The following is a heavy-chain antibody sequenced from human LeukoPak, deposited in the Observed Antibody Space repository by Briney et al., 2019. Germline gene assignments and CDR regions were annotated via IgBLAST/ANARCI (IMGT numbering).Heavy chain of an antibody. CDR3: ARLPFCGGDCYPNWFDP. D-gene: IGHD2-21*01. J-gene: IGHJ5*02. V-gene: IGHV5-51*01. CDR2: IYPGDSDT. Sequence: GESLKISCKGSGYSFTSYWIGWARQMPGKGLEWMGIIYPGDSDTRYSPSFQGQVTISADKSISTAYLQWSSLKASDTAMYYCARLPFCGGDCYPNWFDPWGQGTLVTVSS. CDR1: GYSFTSYW.